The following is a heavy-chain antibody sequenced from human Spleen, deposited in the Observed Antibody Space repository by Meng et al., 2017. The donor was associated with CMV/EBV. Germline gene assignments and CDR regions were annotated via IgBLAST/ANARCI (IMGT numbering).Heavy chain of an antibody. CDR2: INPKSGAT. D-gene: IGHD2-15*01. Sequence: ASVKVSCKASEYTFTGFYMHWVRQAPGQGLEWVGWINPKSGATSYAQKFQGRVTMTRDTSISTAYMELTGLRSDDTAVYYCARCAATFTSRFAVDYWGQGTLVTVSS. CDR1: EYTFTGFY. J-gene: IGHJ4*02. CDR3: ARCAATFTSRFAVDY. V-gene: IGHV1-2*02.